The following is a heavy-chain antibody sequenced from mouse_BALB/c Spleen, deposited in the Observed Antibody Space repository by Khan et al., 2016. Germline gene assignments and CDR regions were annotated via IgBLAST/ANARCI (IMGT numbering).Heavy chain of an antibody. CDR2: IDPADDNT. J-gene: IGHJ3*01. D-gene: IGHD2-4*01. Sequence: VQLQQSGAELVKPGASVKLSCTVSGFNIKDTYIHWVKQRPEQGLEWIGRIDPADDNTRYDPKFQGKATITADTSSSTAYLQLSSLTSEDTAVYYCARGVYDYGFAYWGQGTLVTVSA. CDR3: ARGVYDYGFAY. CDR1: GFNIKDTY. V-gene: IGHV14-3*02.